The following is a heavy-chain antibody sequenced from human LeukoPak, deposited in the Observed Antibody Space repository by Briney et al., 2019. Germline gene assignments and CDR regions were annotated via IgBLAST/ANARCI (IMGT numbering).Heavy chain of an antibody. CDR1: GFTFSDYA. CDR2: TSGSGGST. V-gene: IGHV3-23*01. Sequence: GGSLRLSCSASGFTFSDYAMSWVRQAPGKGPEWVSSTSGSGGSTYYADSVKGRSTISRDNAKNTLFPQVNSLRADDTAIYYCVKGGQRYDFWRFDYWGQGTLVTVSS. CDR3: VKGGQRYDFWRFDY. D-gene: IGHD3-3*01. J-gene: IGHJ4*02.